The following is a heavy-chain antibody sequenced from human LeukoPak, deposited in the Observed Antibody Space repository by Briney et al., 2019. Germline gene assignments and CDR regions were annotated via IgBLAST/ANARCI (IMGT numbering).Heavy chain of an antibody. CDR1: GGSFSGYY. CDR2: INHSGST. D-gene: IGHD7-27*01. J-gene: IGHJ5*02. Sequence: PSETLSLTCAVYGGSFSGYYWSWIRQPPGKGLEWIGEINHSGSTNYNPSLKSRVTISVDTSKNQFPLKLSSVTAADTAVYYCARGTKLGNWFDPWGQGTLVTVSS. CDR3: ARGTKLGNWFDP. V-gene: IGHV4-34*01.